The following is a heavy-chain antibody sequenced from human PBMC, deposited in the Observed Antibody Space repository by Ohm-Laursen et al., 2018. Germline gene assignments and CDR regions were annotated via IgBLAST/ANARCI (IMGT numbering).Heavy chain of an antibody. CDR3: AREYCSGGSCYSDQFDY. D-gene: IGHD2-15*01. J-gene: IGHJ4*02. Sequence: GTLSLTCSISGGSISGYYWNWIRQSPGKGLEWIGYIWSSGTTDYNPSLQSRVSMSLELSTDQFSLKLSSVTAADTAVYYCAREYCSGGSCYSDQFDYWGQGTLVTVSS. CDR1: GGSISGYY. V-gene: IGHV4-4*08. CDR2: IWSSGTT.